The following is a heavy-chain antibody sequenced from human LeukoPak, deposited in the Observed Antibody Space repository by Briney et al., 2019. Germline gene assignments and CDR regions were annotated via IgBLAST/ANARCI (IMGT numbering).Heavy chain of an antibody. J-gene: IGHJ5*02. CDR3: ARHHASTYYYDSSGLNWFDP. V-gene: IGHV1-69*05. CDR2: IIPIFGTA. Sequence: GSSVKVSCKASGGTFSSYAISWVRQAPGQGLEWMGRIIPIFGTANYAQKFQGRVTITTDESTSTAYMELSSLRSEDTAVYYCARHHASTYYYDSSGLNWFDPWGQGTLVTASS. CDR1: GGTFSSYA. D-gene: IGHD3-22*01.